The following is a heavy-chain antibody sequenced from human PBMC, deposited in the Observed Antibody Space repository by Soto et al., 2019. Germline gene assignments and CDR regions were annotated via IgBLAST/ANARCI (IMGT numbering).Heavy chain of an antibody. Sequence: GGSLRLSCAASAFTFKNHWMHWVRQVPGKGPVWVSRINGDGSFTSYADAVKGRFTISRDNAKNTLSLQMNSLRAEDTAVYYCAREISDAYDSSGFDHWGQGTLVTVSS. V-gene: IGHV3-74*01. J-gene: IGHJ4*02. CDR2: INGDGSFT. CDR3: AREISDAYDSSGFDH. CDR1: AFTFKNHW. D-gene: IGHD3-22*01.